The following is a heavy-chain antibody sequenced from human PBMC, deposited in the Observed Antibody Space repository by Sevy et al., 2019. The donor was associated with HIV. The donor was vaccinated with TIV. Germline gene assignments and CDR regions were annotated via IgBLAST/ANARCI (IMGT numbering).Heavy chain of an antibody. CDR3: ARGTHGSGSYYNILNRMDV. V-gene: IGHV4-34*01. CDR2: INHSGST. CDR1: GGSFSGYY. Sequence: SETLSLTCAVYGGSFSGYYWSWIRQPPGKGLEWIGEINHSGSTNYNPSLKSRVTISVDTSKNQFSLKLSSVTAADTAVYYCARGTHGSGSYYNILNRMDVWGQGTTVTVSS. D-gene: IGHD3-10*01. J-gene: IGHJ6*02.